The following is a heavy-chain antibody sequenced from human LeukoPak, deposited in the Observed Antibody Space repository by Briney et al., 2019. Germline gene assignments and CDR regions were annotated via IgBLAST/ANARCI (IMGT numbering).Heavy chain of an antibody. J-gene: IGHJ3*02. CDR2: ISAYNGNT. D-gene: IGHD2-2*02. Sequence: ASVKVSCKASGYTFTSYYMHWVRQAPGQGLEWMGWISAYNGNTNYAQKLQGRVTMTTDTSTSTAYMELRSLRSDDTAVYYCARFCGSTSCYKADAFDIWGQGTMVTVSS. V-gene: IGHV1-18*04. CDR1: GYTFTSYY. CDR3: ARFCGSTSCYKADAFDI.